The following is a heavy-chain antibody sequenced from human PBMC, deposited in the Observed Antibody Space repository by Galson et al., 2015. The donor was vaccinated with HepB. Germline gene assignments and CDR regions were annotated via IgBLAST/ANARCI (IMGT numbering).Heavy chain of an antibody. CDR1: GYTFTGYY. V-gene: IGHV1-2*06. D-gene: IGHD3-10*01. CDR3: ARGADVLLWFGEPPHDAFDI. CDR2: INPNSGGT. J-gene: IGHJ3*02. Sequence: SVKVSCKASGYTFTGYYMHWVRQAPGQGLEWMGRINPNSGGTNYAQKFQGRVTMTRDTSISTAYMELSRLRSDDTAVYYCARGADVLLWFGEPPHDAFDIWGQGTMVTVSS.